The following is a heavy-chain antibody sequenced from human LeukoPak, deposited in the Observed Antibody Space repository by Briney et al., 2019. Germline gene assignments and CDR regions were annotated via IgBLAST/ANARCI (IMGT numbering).Heavy chain of an antibody. Sequence: GSLRLSCAASGFTVSSNYMSWVRQAPGKGLEWVSVIYSGGSTYYADSVKGRFTISRDNSKNTLYLQMNSLRAEDTAVYYCAREVLLWFGSPNWFDPWGQGTLVTVSS. CDR3: AREVLLWFGSPNWFDP. CDR1: GFTVSSNY. J-gene: IGHJ5*02. CDR2: IYSGGST. V-gene: IGHV3-53*01. D-gene: IGHD3-10*01.